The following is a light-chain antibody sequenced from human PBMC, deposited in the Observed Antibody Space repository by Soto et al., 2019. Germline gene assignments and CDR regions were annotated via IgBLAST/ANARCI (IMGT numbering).Light chain of an antibody. CDR3: QQHDNIPPA. CDR1: QDISNY. J-gene: IGKJ3*01. CDR2: DAS. V-gene: IGKV1-33*01. Sequence: DIQMTQSPSSLSASVGDRVTITCQASQDISNYLNWYQQKPGKAPKLLIYDASNLETGVPSRFSRSGSGTDFTITISSLQPEDIATYYCQQHDNIPPAFGPGTKVDIK.